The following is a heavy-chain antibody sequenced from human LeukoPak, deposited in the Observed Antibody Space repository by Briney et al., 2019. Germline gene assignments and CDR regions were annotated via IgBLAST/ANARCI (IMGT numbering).Heavy chain of an antibody. CDR3: TRGASNRFDY. CDR1: GFTFSNYW. V-gene: IGHV3-74*01. CDR2: IYTDGSST. D-gene: IGHD1-14*01. Sequence: GGSLRLSCAASGFTFSNYWMHWVRQAPGKGLVWVSRIYTDGSSTNYADSVKGRFTISRDNAKNTLYLQMNSLRGEDTAVYYCTRGASNRFDYWGQGTLVTVSS. J-gene: IGHJ4*02.